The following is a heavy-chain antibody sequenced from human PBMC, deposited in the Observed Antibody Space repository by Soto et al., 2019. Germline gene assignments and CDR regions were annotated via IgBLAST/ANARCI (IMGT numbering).Heavy chain of an antibody. D-gene: IGHD6-25*01. V-gene: IGHV3-73*01. CDR3: TRSVRGSGGKTDYYDYYYMDV. J-gene: IGHJ6*03. CDR2: IRSKANSYAT. CDR1: GFTFSGSA. Sequence: EVQLVESGGGLVQPGGSLKLSCAASGFTFSGSAMHWVRQASGKGLEWVGRIRSKANSYATAYAASVKGRFTISRDDSKNTAYLQMNSLRTEDTAVYYCTRSVRGSGGKTDYYDYYYMDVWGKGTTVTVSS.